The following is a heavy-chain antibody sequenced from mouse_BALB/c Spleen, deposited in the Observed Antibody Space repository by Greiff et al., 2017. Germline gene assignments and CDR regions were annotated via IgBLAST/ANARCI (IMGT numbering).Heavy chain of an antibody. D-gene: IGHD1-2*01. Sequence: VHVKQSGPELVKPGASVKISCKASGYTFTDYNMHWVKQSHGKSLEWIGYIYPYNGGTGYNQKFKSKATLTVDNSSSTAYMELRSLTSEDSAVYYCARPLLRPHYYAMDYWGQGTSVTVSS. V-gene: IGHV1S29*02. CDR3: ARPLLRPHYYAMDY. J-gene: IGHJ4*01. CDR2: IYPYNGGT. CDR1: GYTFTDYN.